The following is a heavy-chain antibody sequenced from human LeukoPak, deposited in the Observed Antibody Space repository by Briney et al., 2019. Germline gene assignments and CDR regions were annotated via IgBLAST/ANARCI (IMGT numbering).Heavy chain of an antibody. J-gene: IGHJ6*03. CDR1: GGSISSHY. V-gene: IGHV4-59*11. D-gene: IGHD6-13*01. Sequence: SETLSLTCTVSGGSISSHYWSWIRQPPGKGLEWIGYIYYSGSTNYNPSLKSRVTISVDTSKNQFSLKLSSVTAADTAVYYCARGVGYSSSWYSYYYYYYYMDVWGRGTTVTVSS. CDR3: ARGVGYSSSWYSYYYYYYYMDV. CDR2: IYYSGST.